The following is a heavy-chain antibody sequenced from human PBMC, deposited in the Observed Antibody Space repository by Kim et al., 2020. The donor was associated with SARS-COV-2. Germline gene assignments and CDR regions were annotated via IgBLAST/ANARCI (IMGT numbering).Heavy chain of an antibody. D-gene: IGHD2-2*01. V-gene: IGHV3-21*01. CDR3: ARSDIVVVPAGVEGGAFDI. J-gene: IGHJ3*02. CDR1: GFTFSSYS. CDR2: ISSSSSYI. Sequence: GGSLRLSCAASGFTFSSYSMNWVRQAPGKGLEWVSSISSSSSYIYYADSVKGRFTISRDNAKNSLYLQMNSLRAEDTAVYYCARSDIVVVPAGVEGGAFDIWGQGTMVTVSS.